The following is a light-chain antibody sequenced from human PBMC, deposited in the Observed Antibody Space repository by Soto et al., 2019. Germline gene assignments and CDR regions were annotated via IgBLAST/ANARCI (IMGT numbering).Light chain of an antibody. J-gene: IGLJ1*01. V-gene: IGLV2-14*01. CDR3: NSYTSSRTFV. CDR2: EVS. CDR1: SSDVGGYNY. Sequence: QSALTQPASVSGSPGQSITISCTGTSSDVGGYNYVSWYQQHPGKAPKLMIYEVSNRPSGVSNRFSGSRSGNTASLTISGLQAEDEAEYYCNSYTSSRTFVFGTGTKVTVL.